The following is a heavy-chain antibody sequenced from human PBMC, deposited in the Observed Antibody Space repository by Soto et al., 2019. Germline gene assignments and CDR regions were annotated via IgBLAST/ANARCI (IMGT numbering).Heavy chain of an antibody. D-gene: IGHD4-4*01. CDR2: IYYSGFT. CDR1: GGSISSGDYY. CDR3: ARSDNYVPFDH. Sequence: QVQLQESGPGLVKPSQTLSLTCTVSGGSISSGDYYWSWIRQPPGKGLEWIGYIYYSGFTYYNPSRNSRLTMSVDTSKNQFSLKLSPVIAADTAVYHCARSDNYVPFDHWGQGTLVNVSS. J-gene: IGHJ4*02. V-gene: IGHV4-30-4*01.